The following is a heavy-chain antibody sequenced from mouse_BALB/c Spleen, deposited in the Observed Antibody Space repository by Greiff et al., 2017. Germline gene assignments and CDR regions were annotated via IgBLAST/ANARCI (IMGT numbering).Heavy chain of an antibody. CDR3: ARGVVEGYFDY. Sequence: EVHLVESGGGLVQPGGSRKLSCAASGFTFSSFGMHWVRQAPEKGLEWVAYISSGSSTIYYADTVKGRFTISRDNPKNTLFLQMTSLRSEDTAMYYCARGVVEGYFDYWGQGTTLTVSS. CDR1: GFTFSSFG. V-gene: IGHV5-17*02. D-gene: IGHD1-1*01. J-gene: IGHJ2*01. CDR2: ISSGSSTI.